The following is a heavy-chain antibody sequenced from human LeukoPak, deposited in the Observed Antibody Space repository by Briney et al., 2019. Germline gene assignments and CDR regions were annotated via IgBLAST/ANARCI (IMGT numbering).Heavy chain of an antibody. V-gene: IGHV1-69*04. Sequence: SVKVSCKASGGTFSSYAISWVRRAPGQGLEWMGRIIPILGIANYAQKFQGRVTITADKSTSTAYMELSSLRSEDTAVYYCILAYCGGDCYSYYFDYWGQGTLVTVSS. CDR3: ILAYCGGDCYSYYFDY. CDR2: IIPILGIA. CDR1: GGTFSSYA. D-gene: IGHD2-21*02. J-gene: IGHJ4*02.